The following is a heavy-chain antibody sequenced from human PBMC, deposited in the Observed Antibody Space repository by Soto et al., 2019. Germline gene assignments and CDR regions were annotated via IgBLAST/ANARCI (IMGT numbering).Heavy chain of an antibody. V-gene: IGHV4-39*01. Sequence: PSETLSLTCTVSGGSISSSSYYWGWIRQPPGKGLEWIGSIYYSGSTYYNPSLKSRVTISVDTSKNQFSLKLSSVTAADTAVYYCARPYYYDSSGYYYDYWGQGTLVTVSS. D-gene: IGHD3-22*01. CDR2: IYYSGST. CDR1: GGSISSSSYY. J-gene: IGHJ4*02. CDR3: ARPYYYDSSGYYYDY.